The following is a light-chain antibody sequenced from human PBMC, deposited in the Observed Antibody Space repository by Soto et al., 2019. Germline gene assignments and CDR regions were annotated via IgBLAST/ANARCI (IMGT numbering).Light chain of an antibody. Sequence: QSALTQPASVSGSPGQSITISCTGTSSDVGGYNYVSWYQRHPGKAPELMIYEVSHRPSGVSNRFSGSKSGNTASLTISGLQAEDEADYYCSSYTSSSTLVFGGGTKVTVL. CDR1: SSDVGGYNY. V-gene: IGLV2-14*01. CDR2: EVS. J-gene: IGLJ2*01. CDR3: SSYTSSSTLV.